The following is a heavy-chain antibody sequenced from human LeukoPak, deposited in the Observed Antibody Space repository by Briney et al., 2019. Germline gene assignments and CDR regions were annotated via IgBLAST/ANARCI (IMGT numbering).Heavy chain of an antibody. V-gene: IGHV3-33*01. CDR1: GFTFSSYG. CDR2: IWYDGSNK. Sequence: GGSLRLSCAASGFTFSSYGMPWVRQAPGKGLEWVAVIWYDGSNKYYADSVKGRFTISRDNSKNTLYLQMNSLRAEDTAVYYCAREATTSPNYYYYYGMDVWGQGTTVTVSS. D-gene: IGHD1-7*01. J-gene: IGHJ6*02. CDR3: AREATTSPNYYYYYGMDV.